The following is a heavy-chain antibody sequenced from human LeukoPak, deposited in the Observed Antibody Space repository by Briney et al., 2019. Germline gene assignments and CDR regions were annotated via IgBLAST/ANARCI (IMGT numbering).Heavy chain of an antibody. V-gene: IGHV4-34*01. CDR3: ARSIAAAGTIGNFDY. J-gene: IGHJ4*02. CDR2: INHSGST. CDR1: GGSFSGYY. D-gene: IGHD6-13*01. Sequence: PSETLSLTCAVYGGSFSGYYWSWIRQPPGKGLEWIGEINHSGSTNYNPSLKSRVTMSVDTSKNQFSLKLSSVTAADTAVHYCARSIAAAGTIGNFDYWGQGTLVTVSS.